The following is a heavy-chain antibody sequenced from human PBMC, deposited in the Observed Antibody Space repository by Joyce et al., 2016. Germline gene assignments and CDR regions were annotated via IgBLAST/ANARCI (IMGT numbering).Heavy chain of an antibody. CDR1: GGSFSSHT. CDR3: ARDPPDNGGWFYFDY. Sequence: QVQLVQSGTEVKKLGSSVKVSCRASGGSFSSHTISWVRQAPGQGLEWMGRIIPILYRLNYARQFQGRVTFTADRSTNTAYMELTNLRSQDTAVYYCARDPPDNGGWFYFDYWGQGTLVTVSS. J-gene: IGHJ4*02. CDR2: IIPILYRL. V-gene: IGHV1-69*08. D-gene: IGHD6-19*01.